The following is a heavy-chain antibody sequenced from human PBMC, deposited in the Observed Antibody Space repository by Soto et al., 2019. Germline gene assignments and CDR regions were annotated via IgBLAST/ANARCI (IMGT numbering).Heavy chain of an antibody. CDR3: ARDALLWFGESFYYYFLDV. D-gene: IGHD3-10*01. Sequence: GGSLRLSCVASGFTFSNYSMNWVRQTPGRGLEWVSYIGSSTGATYYADSVKGRFTISRDNAKNSLYLQMHSLRAEDTAVYYCARDALLWFGESFYYYFLDVWGKGTTVTVSS. J-gene: IGHJ6*03. V-gene: IGHV3-48*01. CDR2: IGSSTGAT. CDR1: GFTFSNYS.